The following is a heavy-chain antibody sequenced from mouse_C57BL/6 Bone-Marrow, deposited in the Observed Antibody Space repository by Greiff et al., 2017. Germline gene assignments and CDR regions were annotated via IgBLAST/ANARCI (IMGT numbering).Heavy chain of an antibody. CDR2: INPNNGGT. V-gene: IGHV1-18*01. Sequence: VQLQQSGPELVKPGASVKIPCKASGYTFTDYNMDWVKQSPGKSLEWIGDINPNNGGTIYNQKFKGKATLTVDKSSSTAYMELRSLTSEDTAVYYGARRGNYECLYYYAVDYWGQGTSVTVSS. D-gene: IGHD2-4*01. J-gene: IGHJ4*01. CDR3: ARRGNYECLYYYAVDY. CDR1: GYTFTDYN.